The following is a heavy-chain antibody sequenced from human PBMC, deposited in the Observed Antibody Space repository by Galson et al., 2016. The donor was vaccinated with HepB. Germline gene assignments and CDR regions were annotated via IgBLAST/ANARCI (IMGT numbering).Heavy chain of an antibody. CDR1: GYTFSSYG. J-gene: IGHJ6*02. CDR3: AREMGAIRRYGMDV. Sequence: SVKVSCKASGYTFSSYGISWVRQAPGQGLEWMGWISAYNGDRSYAQNFQGRVTTTTDTSTNTAYMELRSLRSDDTALYYCAREMGAIRRYGMDVWGQGSTVIVSS. CDR2: ISAYNGDR. V-gene: IGHV1-18*01. D-gene: IGHD3-10*01.